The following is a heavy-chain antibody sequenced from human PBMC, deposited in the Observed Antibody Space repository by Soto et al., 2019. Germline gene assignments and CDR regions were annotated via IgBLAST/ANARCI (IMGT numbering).Heavy chain of an antibody. Sequence: GGSLRLSCAASGFTFSNYGMHWVRQAPGKGLEWVAAISDDGVSKYYADSVQGRFTISRDNSESAVFLQMNSLRPDDTALCFCARAYYFGSGTSYTLYYWGQGT. CDR2: ISDDGVSK. D-gene: IGHD3-10*01. CDR3: ARAYYFGSGTSYTLYY. CDR1: GFTFSNYG. J-gene: IGHJ4*02. V-gene: IGHV3-30*03.